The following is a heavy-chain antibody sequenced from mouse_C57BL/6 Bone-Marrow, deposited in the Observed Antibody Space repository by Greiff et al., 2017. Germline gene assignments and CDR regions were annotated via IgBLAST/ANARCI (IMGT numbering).Heavy chain of an antibody. CDR2: IDPDSGGT. V-gene: IGHV1-55*01. Sequence: QVQLQQPGAELVKPGASVKMSCKASGYTFTSYWITWVKQRPGQGLEWIGDIDPDSGGTNYNEKFKGKATLTVDTSSSTAYMQLSSLTSEDSAVYYWAISGTFAYWGQGTLVTVSA. J-gene: IGHJ3*01. CDR3: AISGTFAY. D-gene: IGHD4-1*01. CDR1: GYTFTSYW.